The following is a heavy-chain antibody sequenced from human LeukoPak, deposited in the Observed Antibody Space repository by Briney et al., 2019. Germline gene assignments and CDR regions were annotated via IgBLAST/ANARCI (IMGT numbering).Heavy chain of an antibody. CDR1: GFTFSSYA. Sequence: PGGSLRLSCAASGFTFSSYAMSWVRQAPGKGLEWVSAISGSGGSTYYADSVKGRFTISRDNSKNTVYLQMNSLRAEDTAVYYCAKVGRDQCYFDYWGQGTLVTVSS. CDR2: ISGSGGST. CDR3: AKVGRDQCYFDY. V-gene: IGHV3-23*01. D-gene: IGHD6-19*01. J-gene: IGHJ4*02.